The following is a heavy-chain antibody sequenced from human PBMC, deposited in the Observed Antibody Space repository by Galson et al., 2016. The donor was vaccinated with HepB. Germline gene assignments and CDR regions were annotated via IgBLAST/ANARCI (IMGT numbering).Heavy chain of an antibody. V-gene: IGHV1-69*13. CDR1: GGTFNSYA. D-gene: IGHD3-22*01. CDR2: ITPIFGST. J-gene: IGHJ3*02. CDR3: ATFGPYDSRGYYYGARAFDI. Sequence: SVKVSCKASGGTFNSYAFNWVRQAPGQGLEWMGMITPIFGSTDYPQKFQGRVAITADESTNTAFTELSSLTSEDTAVYYCATFGPYDSRGYYYGARAFDIWGRGTMVTVSS.